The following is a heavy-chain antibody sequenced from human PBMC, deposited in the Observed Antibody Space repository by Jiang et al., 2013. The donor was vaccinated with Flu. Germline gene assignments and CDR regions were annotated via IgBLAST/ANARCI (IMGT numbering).Heavy chain of an antibody. V-gene: IGHV3-33*01. CDR3: ARGSADYDSSVDY. D-gene: IGHD3-22*01. Sequence: IWYDGSNKYYADSVKGRFTISRDNSKNTLYLQMNSLRAEDTAVYYCARGSADYDSSVDYWGQGTLVTVSS. CDR2: IWYDGSNK. J-gene: IGHJ4*02.